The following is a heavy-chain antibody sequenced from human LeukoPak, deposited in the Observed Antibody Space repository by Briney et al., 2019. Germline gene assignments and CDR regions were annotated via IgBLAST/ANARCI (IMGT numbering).Heavy chain of an antibody. D-gene: IGHD6-13*01. CDR2: IYHSGST. CDR1: GGSISSGGYY. Sequence: SQTLSLTCTVSGGSISSGGYYWSWIRQPPGKGLEWIGYIYHSGSTYYNPSLKSRVTISVDRSKNQFSLKLSSVTAADTAVYYCAREGRGQQLTPIDYWGPGALVTVSS. CDR3: AREGRGQQLTPIDY. V-gene: IGHV4-30-2*01. J-gene: IGHJ4*02.